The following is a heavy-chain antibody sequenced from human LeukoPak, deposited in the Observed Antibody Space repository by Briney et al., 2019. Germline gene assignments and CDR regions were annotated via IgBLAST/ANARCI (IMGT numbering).Heavy chain of an antibody. Sequence: SETLSLNCTVSGGPLSSNTYYWGWIRQPPGKGLEWIGSISHSGSTNYNPSLKSRVTISVDTSKNQFSLKLSSVTAADTAVYYCARGPPRFLGIFVDPFGFDYWGQGTLVTVSS. CDR1: GGPLSSNTYY. CDR2: ISHSGST. V-gene: IGHV4-39*07. D-gene: IGHD3-3*01. CDR3: ARGPPRFLGIFVDPFGFDY. J-gene: IGHJ4*02.